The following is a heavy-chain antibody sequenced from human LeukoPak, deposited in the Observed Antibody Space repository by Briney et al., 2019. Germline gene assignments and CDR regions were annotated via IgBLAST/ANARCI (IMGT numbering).Heavy chain of an antibody. J-gene: IGHJ4*02. Sequence: PSETLSLTCSVSGGSISGSNYYWGWIRQPPGEGLECIGSIYYTGSTYYNPSLKSRITISVDTSKNHFSLKLRSLPAADTAAYYSARDPYASGSEIISRFDYCRQAPLATASS. D-gene: IGHD3-10*01. CDR1: GGSISGSNYY. CDR2: IYYTGST. V-gene: IGHV4-39*07. CDR3: ARDPYASGSEIISRFDY.